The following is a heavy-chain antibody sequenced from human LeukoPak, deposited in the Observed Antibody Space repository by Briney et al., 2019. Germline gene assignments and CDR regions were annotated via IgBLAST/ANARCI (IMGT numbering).Heavy chain of an antibody. J-gene: IGHJ4*02. CDR2: IYSDGST. CDR3: AKGEGSGSYFY. D-gene: IGHD3-10*01. V-gene: IGHV3-66*01. Sequence: GGSLRLSCAASGFTFSSYSMNWVRQAPGKGLEWVSVIYSDGSTYYADSVKGRFTISRDNSKNTLYLQMNSLRAEDTAVYYCAKGEGSGSYFYWGQGTLVTVSS. CDR1: GFTFSSYS.